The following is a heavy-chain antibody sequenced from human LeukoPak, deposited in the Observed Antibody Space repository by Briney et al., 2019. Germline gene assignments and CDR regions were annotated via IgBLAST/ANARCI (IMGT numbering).Heavy chain of an antibody. CDR3: ARSGRGVDSFYFYMDV. CDR2: IKHDGSEKQDGSEK. CDR1: GFTFSAYG. V-gene: IGHV3-7*01. J-gene: IGHJ6*03. Sequence: GGSLRLSCAASGFTFSAYGMTWVRQAPGKGLEWVANIKHDGSEKQDGSEKNYVDSVKGRFTISRDNAKNSLYLQMNSLRAEDTAVYYCARSGRGVDSFYFYMDVWGKGTTVTVSS. D-gene: IGHD3-10*01.